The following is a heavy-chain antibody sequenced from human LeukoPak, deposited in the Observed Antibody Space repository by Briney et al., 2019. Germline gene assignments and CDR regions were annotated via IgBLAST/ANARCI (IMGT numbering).Heavy chain of an antibody. Sequence: SETLSLTCTVSGYSTSSGYYWGWLRQPPGKGLEWIGSIYHSGSTYYNPSLKSQVTISVDTSKNQFSLKLTSMTAADTAVYYCARGYSSSWYLNWFDPWGQGTLVTVSS. CDR3: ARGYSSSWYLNWFDP. CDR2: IYHSGST. CDR1: GYSTSSGYY. V-gene: IGHV4-38-2*02. D-gene: IGHD6-13*01. J-gene: IGHJ5*02.